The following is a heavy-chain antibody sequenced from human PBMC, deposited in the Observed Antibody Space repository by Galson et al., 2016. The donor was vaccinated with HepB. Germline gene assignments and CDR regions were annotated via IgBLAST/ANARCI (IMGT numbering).Heavy chain of an antibody. CDR1: RFTFRTYW. CDR2: RHQGGNEE. Sequence: SLSLSCAASRFTFRTYWMTWARQAPGKGLERVANRHQGGNEENYVDSMTGRFTISRDNAKNSLYLQMDSLRFEDTAVYYCARAASELDYWGQGTLVTVSS. V-gene: IGHV3-7*05. D-gene: IGHD6-19*01. J-gene: IGHJ4*02. CDR3: ARAASELDY.